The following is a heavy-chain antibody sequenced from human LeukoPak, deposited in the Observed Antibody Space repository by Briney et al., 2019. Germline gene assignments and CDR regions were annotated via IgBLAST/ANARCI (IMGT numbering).Heavy chain of an antibody. D-gene: IGHD6-13*01. J-gene: IGHJ5*02. CDR2: IYYSGST. CDR1: GYSISSGYY. V-gene: IGHV4-38-2*02. Sequence: SETLSLTCTVSGYSISSGYYWGWIRQPPGKGLEWIGSIYYSGSTYYNPSLKSRVTISVDTSKNQFSLKLSSVTAADTAVYYCATVFYSSSRNWFDPWGQGTLVTVSS. CDR3: ATVFYSSSRNWFDP.